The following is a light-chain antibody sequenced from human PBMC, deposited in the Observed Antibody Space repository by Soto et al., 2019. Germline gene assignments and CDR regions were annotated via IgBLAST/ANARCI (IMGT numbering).Light chain of an antibody. Sequence: VMTQPPSASGTPGQRVTISCSGSSSNIGSNYVYWYQQVPGTAPKLLIYRNNQRPSGVPDRFSGSKSGTSASLAISGLRSEDEADYYCAGWDDSLSGVVFGGGTQLTVL. CDR2: RNN. CDR1: SSNIGSNY. J-gene: IGLJ2*01. V-gene: IGLV1-47*01. CDR3: AGWDDSLSGVV.